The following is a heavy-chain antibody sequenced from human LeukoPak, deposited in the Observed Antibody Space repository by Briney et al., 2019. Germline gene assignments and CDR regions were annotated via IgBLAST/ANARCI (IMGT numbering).Heavy chain of an antibody. CDR2: QSGST. J-gene: IGHJ4*02. V-gene: IGHV4-34*01. Sequence: QSGSTNYNPSLKSRVTISVDTSKNQFSLKLSSVTAADTAVYYCARVSPKYYYGSGSYSLDYWGQGTLVTVSS. CDR3: ARVSPKYYYGSGSYSLDY. D-gene: IGHD3-10*01.